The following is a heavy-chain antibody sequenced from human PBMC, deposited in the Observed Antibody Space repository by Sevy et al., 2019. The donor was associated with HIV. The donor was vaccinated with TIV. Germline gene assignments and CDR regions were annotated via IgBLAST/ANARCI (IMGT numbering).Heavy chain of an antibody. J-gene: IGHJ2*01. CDR2: ISRSGNSI. Sequence: GGSLRLSCAASGFTFSSYEMNWVRQAPGKGLEWVSYISRSGNSIYYADSVKGRFTLSRDNAKNSVHLQMNSLGAEDTAIYYCARGRPGGSRNHWYFDLWGRGTLVTVSS. D-gene: IGHD2-15*01. CDR3: ARGRPGGSRNHWYFDL. V-gene: IGHV3-48*03. CDR1: GFTFSSYE.